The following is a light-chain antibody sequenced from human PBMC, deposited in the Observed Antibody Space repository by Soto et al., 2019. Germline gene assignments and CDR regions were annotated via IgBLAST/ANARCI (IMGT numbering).Light chain of an antibody. CDR3: QPYYGSPGT. CDR1: QNISNW. Sequence: DIQMTQSPSTLSASVGDRVTITCRASQNISNWLAWYQQKAGKAPKLLIYKASSLESGVPSRFSGSGSGTEFPLTISSLQPDDFATYFCQPYYGSPGTFGQGNKVEI. CDR2: KAS. J-gene: IGKJ1*01. V-gene: IGKV1-5*03.